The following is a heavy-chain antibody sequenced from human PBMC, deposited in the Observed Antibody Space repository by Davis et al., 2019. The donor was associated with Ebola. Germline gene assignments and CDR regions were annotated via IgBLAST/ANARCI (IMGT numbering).Heavy chain of an antibody. V-gene: IGHV4-39*01. CDR3: ARHLNRAATATLGWFDP. CDR2: FSFGGRT. Sequence: MPSETLSLTCTVSGGSISTNTYYWGWIRQPPGKGLEWIGSFSFGGRTYYNPSLKSRVPISVDTSRNQFSLKVYTVTAADTALFYCARHLNRAATATLGWFDPWGQGTLVTVSS. CDR1: GGSISTNTYY. J-gene: IGHJ5*02. D-gene: IGHD2-21*02.